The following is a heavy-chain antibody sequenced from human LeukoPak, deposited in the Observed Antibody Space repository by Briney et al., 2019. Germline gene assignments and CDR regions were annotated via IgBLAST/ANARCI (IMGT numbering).Heavy chain of an antibody. CDR1: GYIFIHHY. CDR3: VRIYYGPDY. D-gene: IGHD3-3*01. J-gene: IGHJ4*02. Sequence: ASVKVSCNASGYIFIHHYIHWVRQAPGQGLEWMGWINPNNGVTSYAQRFQGRVTMTGDTSISTSYMELSNLRSDDTAIYYCVRIYYGPDYWGQGTLVTVSS. CDR2: INPNNGVT. V-gene: IGHV1-2*02.